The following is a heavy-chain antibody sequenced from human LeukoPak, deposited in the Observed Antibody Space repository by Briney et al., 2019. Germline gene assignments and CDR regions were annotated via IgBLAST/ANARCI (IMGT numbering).Heavy chain of an antibody. D-gene: IGHD2-2*02. CDR1: GFTFSSYA. CDR3: ARVPVVSAAIRAYYYYGMDV. CDR2: ISYDGSNK. J-gene: IGHJ6*02. Sequence: GGSLRLSCAASGFTFSSYAMDWVRQAPGKGLEWVAIISYDGSNKYYADAVKGRFTISRDNSKNTLSLQMNSLRAEDTAVYYCARVPVVSAAIRAYYYYGMDVWGQGTTVTVSS. V-gene: IGHV3-30-3*01.